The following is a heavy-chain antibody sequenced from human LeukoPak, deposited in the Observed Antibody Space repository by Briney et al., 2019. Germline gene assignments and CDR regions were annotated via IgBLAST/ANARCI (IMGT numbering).Heavy chain of an antibody. D-gene: IGHD3-16*01. Sequence: PGGSLRLSCAASGFSFSSYAMHWVRQAPGEGLEWVAFISYEGRDKFYAGSVKGRFAISRDNSKNTLYLEMNSLRTEDTAVYYCAKEGGMDPGAFDIWGQGTMVTVSS. CDR3: AKEGGMDPGAFDI. V-gene: IGHV3-30*09. CDR2: ISYEGRDK. CDR1: GFSFSSYA. J-gene: IGHJ3*02.